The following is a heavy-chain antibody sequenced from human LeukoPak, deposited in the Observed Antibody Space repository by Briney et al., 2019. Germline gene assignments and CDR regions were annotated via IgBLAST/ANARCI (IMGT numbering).Heavy chain of an antibody. J-gene: IGHJ4*02. Sequence: PGESLKISCKGSGYSFSSYWIAWVRQMPGKGLQWMGIIYPGDSDTRYSPSFQGQVTISADKSINTAYLQWSSLKASDTDMYYCARPKGGGYYEYFDYWGQGTLVTVSS. D-gene: IGHD1-26*01. V-gene: IGHV5-51*01. CDR3: ARPKGGGYYEYFDY. CDR2: IYPGDSDT. CDR1: GYSFSSYW.